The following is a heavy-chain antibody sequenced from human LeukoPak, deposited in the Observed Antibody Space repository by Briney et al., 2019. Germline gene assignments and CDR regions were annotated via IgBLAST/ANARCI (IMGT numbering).Heavy chain of an antibody. CDR3: ARGSMGFWDFDY. J-gene: IGHJ4*02. V-gene: IGHV1-2*06. CDR2: INPNSGGT. D-gene: IGHD3-16*01. CDR1: GYTFTGYY. Sequence: ASVKVSCKASGYTFTGYYMHWVRQAPGQGLEWMGRINPNSGGTNYAQKFQGRVTMTRDTSISIAYMELSRLRSDDTAVYYCARGSMGFWDFDYWGQGTLVTVSS.